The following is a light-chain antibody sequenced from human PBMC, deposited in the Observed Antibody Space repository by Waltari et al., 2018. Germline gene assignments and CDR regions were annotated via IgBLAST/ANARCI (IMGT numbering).Light chain of an antibody. J-gene: IGKJ1*01. CDR1: QSVLFISNNKNY. V-gene: IGKV4-1*01. CDR3: QQYYTTPRT. Sequence: DIVMTQSPDSLAVSLGERATINCKSSQSVLFISNNKNYLAWYQQKPGQPPKLLIYWASTRETGVPDRFSGSGSGTDFTLTINSLQAEDVAVYYCQQYYTTPRTFGQGTKVEIK. CDR2: WAS.